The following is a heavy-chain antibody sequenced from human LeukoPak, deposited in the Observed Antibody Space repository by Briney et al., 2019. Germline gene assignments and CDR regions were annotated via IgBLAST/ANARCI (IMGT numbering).Heavy chain of an antibody. V-gene: IGHV4-59*01. CDR3: ARAESHYYYYMDV. CDR2: IYYSGST. CDR1: GGSISSYY. J-gene: IGHJ6*03. Sequence: PSETLSLTCTVSGGSISSYYWSWIRQPPGKGLEWIGYIYYSGSTNYNPSLKGRVTISVDTSKNQFSLKLSSVTAADTAVYYCARAESHYYYYMDVWGKGTTVTVSS.